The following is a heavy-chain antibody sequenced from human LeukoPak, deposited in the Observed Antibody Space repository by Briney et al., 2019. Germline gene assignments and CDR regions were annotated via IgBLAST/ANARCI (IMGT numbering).Heavy chain of an antibody. CDR1: GYTLTELS. J-gene: IGHJ5*02. CDR2: FDPEDGET. V-gene: IGHV1-24*01. CDR3: ATRFLWFGEFNNWFDP. Sequence: ASVKVSCKVSGYTLTELSMHWVRQAPGKGPEWMGGFDPEDGETIYAQKFQGRVTMTEDTSTDTAYMELSSLRSEDTAVYYCATRFLWFGEFNNWFDPWGQGTLVTVSS. D-gene: IGHD3-10*01.